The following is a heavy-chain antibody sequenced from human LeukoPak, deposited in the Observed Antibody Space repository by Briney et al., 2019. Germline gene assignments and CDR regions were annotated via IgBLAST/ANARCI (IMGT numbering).Heavy chain of an antibody. CDR2: VSGSGGST. CDR3: AKDYYDSSGYWSLFDY. Sequence: PGGSLRLSCAASGFTFSSYAMSWVRQAPGKGLEWVSAVSGSGGSTYYADSVKGRFTISRDNSKNTLYLQMNSLRAEDTAVYYCAKDYYDSSGYWSLFDYWGQGTLVTVSS. D-gene: IGHD3-22*01. CDR1: GFTFSSYA. V-gene: IGHV3-23*01. J-gene: IGHJ4*02.